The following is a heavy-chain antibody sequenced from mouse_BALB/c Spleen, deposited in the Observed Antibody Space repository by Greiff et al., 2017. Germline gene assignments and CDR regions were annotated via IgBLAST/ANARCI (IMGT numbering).Heavy chain of an antibody. CDR2: IYPGDGDT. D-gene: IGHD1-1*01. CDR3: ARSSAYYYGSSYWYFDV. Sequence: QVQLQQSGAELVKPGASVKLSCKTSGYTFTSYWMQWVKQRPGQGLEWIGAIYPGDGDTRYTQKFKGKATLTADKSSSTAYMQLSSLASEDSAVYYCARSSAYYYGSSYWYFDVWGAGTTVTVSS. V-gene: IGHV1-87*01. J-gene: IGHJ1*01. CDR1: GYTFTSYW.